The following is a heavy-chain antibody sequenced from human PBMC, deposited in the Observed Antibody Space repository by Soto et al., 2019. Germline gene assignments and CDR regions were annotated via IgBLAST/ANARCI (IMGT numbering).Heavy chain of an antibody. CDR2: IYFDGST. J-gene: IGHJ5*02. CDR3: ARPMYFYGSGSYPWFDP. Sequence: QLQLQESGPGLVKPSETLSLTCTVSGGAISGSAYYWGWIRQPPGKGLEYIGSIYFDGSTYYNPSLKSRVTISVDTSKHQFSLKLNSMTAADTAVYYCARPMYFYGSGSYPWFDPWGQGTLVTVSS. CDR1: GGAISGSAYY. V-gene: IGHV4-39*01. D-gene: IGHD3-10*01.